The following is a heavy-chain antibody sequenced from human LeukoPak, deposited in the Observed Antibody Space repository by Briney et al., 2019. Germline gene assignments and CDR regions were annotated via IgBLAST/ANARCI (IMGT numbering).Heavy chain of an antibody. CDR2: ISGSGGST. Sequence: PGGSLRLSCAAFTFTFSSYAMSWVRQAPGKGLEWVSAISGSGGSTYYADSVKGRFTISRDNSKNTLYLQMNSLRAEDTAVYYCAKDRSDIFDAFDIWGQGTMVTVSS. D-gene: IGHD3-9*01. V-gene: IGHV3-23*01. CDR1: TFTFSSYA. J-gene: IGHJ3*02. CDR3: AKDRSDIFDAFDI.